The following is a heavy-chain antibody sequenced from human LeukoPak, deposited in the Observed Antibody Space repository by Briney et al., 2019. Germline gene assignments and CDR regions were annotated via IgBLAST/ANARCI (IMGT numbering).Heavy chain of an antibody. CDR1: GFTFSSYA. Sequence: GGSLTLSCAASGFTFSSYAMSWVRQAPGKGLEWVSAISGSGENTNYADSVKGRFAMSRDNSRNMLYLQMNSLRDEDTAKYYCAKTVSGSYSYQGGDYWGQGTLVTVSS. CDR2: ISGSGENT. J-gene: IGHJ4*02. D-gene: IGHD3-16*02. CDR3: AKTVSGSYSYQGGDY. V-gene: IGHV3-23*01.